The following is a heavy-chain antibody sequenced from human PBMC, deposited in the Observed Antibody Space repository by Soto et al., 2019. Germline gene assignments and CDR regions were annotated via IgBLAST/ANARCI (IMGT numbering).Heavy chain of an antibody. CDR2: IIPIFGTA. J-gene: IGHJ4*02. CDR1: GGTFSSYA. CDR3: ARDSHYYDSSGYVFGY. Sequence: ASVKVSCKASGGTFSSYAISWVRQAPGQGLEWMGGIIPIFGTANYAQKFQGRVTITADESTSTAYMELSSLRSEDTAVYYCARDSHYYDSSGYVFGYWGQGTLVTVSS. V-gene: IGHV1-69*13. D-gene: IGHD3-22*01.